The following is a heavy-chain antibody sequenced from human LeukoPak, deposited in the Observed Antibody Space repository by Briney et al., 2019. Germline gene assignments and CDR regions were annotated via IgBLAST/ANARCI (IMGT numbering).Heavy chain of an antibody. Sequence: GGSLRLSCAASGFTFSRSWVHWVRQAPGKGLVWVSRISSDGSNIIYADSVKGRFTISGDNARNTLYLQMNSLRAEDTALYYCARDRGGSGPTTTDYWGQGTLVTVPS. CDR2: ISSDGSNI. J-gene: IGHJ4*02. V-gene: IGHV3-74*01. D-gene: IGHD6-19*01. CDR1: GFTFSRSW. CDR3: ARDRGGSGPTTTDY.